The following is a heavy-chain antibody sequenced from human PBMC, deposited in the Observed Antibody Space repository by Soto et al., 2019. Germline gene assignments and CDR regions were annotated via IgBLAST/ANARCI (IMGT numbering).Heavy chain of an antibody. V-gene: IGHV4-59*08. Sequence: SETLSLTCTVSGGSISSYYWSWIRQPPGKGLEWIGYIYYSGSTNHKPSLKSRVTISVDTSKNQFSLKLSSVTAADTAVYYCARGSSWYDVDWFDPWGPGTLVTVSS. CDR3: ARGSSWYDVDWFDP. J-gene: IGHJ5*02. CDR2: IYYSGST. CDR1: GGSISSYY. D-gene: IGHD6-13*01.